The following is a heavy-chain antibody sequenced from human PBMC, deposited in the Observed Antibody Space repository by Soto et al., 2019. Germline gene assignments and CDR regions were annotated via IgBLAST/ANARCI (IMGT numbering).Heavy chain of an antibody. J-gene: IGHJ4*02. V-gene: IGHV4-39*01. CDR2: IYYSGST. CDR3: ARGPPLGF. Sequence: PSETLSLTCTVSGGSISSSSYYWGLIRQPPGKGLEWIGSIYYSGSTYYNPSLKSRVTISVDTSKNQFSLKLSSVTAADTAVYYCARGPPLGFWGQGTLVTVSS. CDR1: GGSISSSSYY.